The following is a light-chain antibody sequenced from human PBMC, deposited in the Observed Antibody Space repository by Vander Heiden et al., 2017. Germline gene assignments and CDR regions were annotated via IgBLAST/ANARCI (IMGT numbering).Light chain of an antibody. CDR2: GDT. V-gene: IGLV1-40*01. CDR3: QSYDSSLSGVL. Sequence: QSVLTQPPPASGAPGQSIIPSCTGSGANIGAGYDVQWYQQLPGTAPKLLVYGDTNRPSGVPDRFSGSKSGTSASLAITGLQAEDEADYYCQSYDSSLSGVLFGGGTKLTVL. CDR1: GANIGAGYD. J-gene: IGLJ2*01.